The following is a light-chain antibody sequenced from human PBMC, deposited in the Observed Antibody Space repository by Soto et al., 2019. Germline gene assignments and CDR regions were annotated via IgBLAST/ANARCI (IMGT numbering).Light chain of an antibody. V-gene: IGLV1-47*01. CDR1: SSNIGNNY. Sequence: QSVLTQPPSASATPGQRVTISCSGSSSNIGNNYIYWYHQLPGTAPKLLIYRNDQRASGVPDRFSGSKSDTSGSLAISGLRSDDEGIYYCAAWDDNLSGPLFGGGTKVTV. CDR2: RND. J-gene: IGLJ3*02. CDR3: AAWDDNLSGPL.